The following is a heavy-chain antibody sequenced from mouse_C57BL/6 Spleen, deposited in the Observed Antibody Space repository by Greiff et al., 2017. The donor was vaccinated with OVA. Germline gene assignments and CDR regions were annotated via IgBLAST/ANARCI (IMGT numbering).Heavy chain of an antibody. CDR1: GYTFTDYY. J-gene: IGHJ3*01. CDR2: INPNNGGT. CDR3: ARMGTGATWFAY. V-gene: IGHV1-26*01. D-gene: IGHD4-1*01. Sequence: EVQLQQSGPELVKPGASVKISCKASGYTFTDYYMNWVKQSHGKSLEWIGDINPNNGGTSYNQKFKGKATLTVDKSSSTAYMELRSLTSEDSAVYYCARMGTGATWFAYWGQGTLVTVSA.